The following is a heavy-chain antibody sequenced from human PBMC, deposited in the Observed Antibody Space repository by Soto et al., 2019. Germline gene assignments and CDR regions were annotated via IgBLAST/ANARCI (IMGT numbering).Heavy chain of an antibody. Sequence: QSQTLSLTCAISGDSVSSNSAAWNWIRQSPSRGLEWLGRTYYRSKWYNDYAVSVKSRITINPDTSKNQFSLQLNSVTPEDTAVYYCAREPFPGGSGYPAGAYYYYYYMDVWGKGTTVTVSS. D-gene: IGHD3-3*01. CDR3: AREPFPGGSGYPAGAYYYYYYMDV. CDR2: TYYRSKWYN. J-gene: IGHJ6*03. CDR1: GDSVSSNSAA. V-gene: IGHV6-1*01.